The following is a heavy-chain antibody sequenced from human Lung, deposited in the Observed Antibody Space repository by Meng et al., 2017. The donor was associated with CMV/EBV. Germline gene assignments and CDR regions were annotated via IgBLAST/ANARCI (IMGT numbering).Heavy chain of an antibody. CDR1: GYTFNNYG. J-gene: IGHJ6*01. CDR3: ARESRYDFWSGSPPYYFGMDV. CDR2: ISGNNGNT. D-gene: IGHD3-3*01. V-gene: IGHV1-18*01. Sequence: SXXVSXKASGYTFNNYGVTWVRQAPGQGLEWMGWISGNNGNTNYAQNLKDRVTMTTDTSMSTAYMELRSLRSDDAAVYYCARESRYDFWSGSPPYYFGMDVWGQGTTDTVSS.